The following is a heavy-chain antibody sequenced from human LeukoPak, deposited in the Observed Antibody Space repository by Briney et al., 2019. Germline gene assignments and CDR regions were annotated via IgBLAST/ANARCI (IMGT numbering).Heavy chain of an antibody. Sequence: SETLSLTCTVSGGSISSGGYYWSWIRQPPGKGLEWIGYIYHSGSTYYNPSLKSRVTISVDRSKNQFSLKLSSVTAADTAVYYCARDRGVVTDTDYYYYMDVWGKGTTVTVSS. CDR3: ARDRGVVTDTDYYYYMDV. CDR1: GGSISSGGYY. D-gene: IGHD4-23*01. J-gene: IGHJ6*03. V-gene: IGHV4-30-2*01. CDR2: IYHSGST.